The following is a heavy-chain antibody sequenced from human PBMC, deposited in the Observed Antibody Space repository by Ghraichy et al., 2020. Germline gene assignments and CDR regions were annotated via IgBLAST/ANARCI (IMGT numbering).Heavy chain of an antibody. J-gene: IGHJ6*02. CDR1: GGSMSSYY. D-gene: IGHD5-12*01. Sequence: SETLSLTCTVSGGSMSSYYWSWIRQPPGKGLEWVGSIYYTGTTNYNPSLKSRVTISVDTSKSQFSLKLSSVTAADTAVYYCARYYQWVGYGSGLDVWGQGTTVTVSS. V-gene: IGHV4-59*08. CDR2: IYYTGTT. CDR3: ARYYQWVGYGSGLDV.